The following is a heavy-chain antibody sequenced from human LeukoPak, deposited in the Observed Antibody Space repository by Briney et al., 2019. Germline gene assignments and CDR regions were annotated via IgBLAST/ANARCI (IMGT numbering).Heavy chain of an antibody. CDR1: GFTFSSYW. CDR3: AKDRHAPGRYCSSTSCFPFDS. Sequence: GGSLRLSCAASGFTFSSYWMSWVRQAPGKGLEWVANIKQDGSEKYYVDSVKGRFTISRDNAKNSVYLQMNSLRAEDTAVYYCAKDRHAPGRYCSSTSCFPFDSWGQGTLVTVSS. CDR2: IKQDGSEK. D-gene: IGHD2-2*01. J-gene: IGHJ5*01. V-gene: IGHV3-7*03.